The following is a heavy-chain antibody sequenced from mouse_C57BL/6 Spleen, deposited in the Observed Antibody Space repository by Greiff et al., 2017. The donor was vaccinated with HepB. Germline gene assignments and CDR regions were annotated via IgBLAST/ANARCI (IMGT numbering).Heavy chain of an antibody. CDR1: GFTFSSYA. D-gene: IGHD2-5*01. CDR3: ARYDSNYERDYAIDY. J-gene: IGHJ4*01. V-gene: IGHV5-4*01. CDR2: ISDGGSYT. Sequence: EVQLQQSGGGLVKPGGSLKLSCAASGFTFSSYAMSWVRQTPEKRLEWVATISDGGSYTYYPDNVKGRFTISRDNAKNNLYLQMSHLKSEDTAMYYCARYDSNYERDYAIDYWGQGTSVTVSS.